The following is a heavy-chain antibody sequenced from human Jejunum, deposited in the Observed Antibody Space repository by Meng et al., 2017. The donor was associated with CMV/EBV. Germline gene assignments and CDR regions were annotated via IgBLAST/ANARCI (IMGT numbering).Heavy chain of an antibody. CDR3: ARGQRSYSGSYPEWFDP. J-gene: IGHJ5*02. Sequence: QVLLQESGPGLVKPSQTLSLTCTVSGGSISSGDYYWSWIRQPPGKGLEWIGCIYYSGSTYYNPSLKGRVTISVDTSKNQFSLNLSSVTAADTAVYYCARGQRSYSGSYPEWFDPWGQGTLVTVSS. CDR2: IYYSGST. D-gene: IGHD1-26*01. V-gene: IGHV4-30-4*01. CDR1: GGSISSGDYY.